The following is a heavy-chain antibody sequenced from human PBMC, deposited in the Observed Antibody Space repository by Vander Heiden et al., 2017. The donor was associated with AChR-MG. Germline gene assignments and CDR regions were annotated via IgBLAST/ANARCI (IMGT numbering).Heavy chain of an antibody. CDR3: AKELEMATIYEGYYFDY. V-gene: IGHV3-23*01. Sequence: EVQLLESGGGLVQPGGSLRLSCAASGFTFSSYAMSWVRQAPGKGLEWVSAISGSGGSTYYADSVKGRFTISRDNSKNTLYLQMNSLRAEDTAVYYCAKELEMATIYEGYYFDYWGQGTLVTVSS. CDR1: GFTFSSYA. CDR2: ISGSGGST. D-gene: IGHD5-12*01. J-gene: IGHJ4*02.